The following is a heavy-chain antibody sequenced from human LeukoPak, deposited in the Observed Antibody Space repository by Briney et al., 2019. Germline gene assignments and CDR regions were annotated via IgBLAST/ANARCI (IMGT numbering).Heavy chain of an antibody. CDR3: ARDIGPVLLMRDAFDI. CDR2: ISSSGSTI. J-gene: IGHJ3*02. CDR1: GFAFSSYA. Sequence: GGSLRLSCAASGFAFSSYAMNWVRQAPGKGLEWVSYISSSGSTIYYADSVKGRFTISRDNAKNSLYLQMNSLRAEDTAVYYCARDIGPVLLMRDAFDIWGQGTMVTVSS. D-gene: IGHD3-10*01. V-gene: IGHV3-48*03.